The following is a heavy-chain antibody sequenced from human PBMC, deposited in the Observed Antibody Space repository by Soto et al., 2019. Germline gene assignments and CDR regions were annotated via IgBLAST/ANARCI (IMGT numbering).Heavy chain of an antibody. CDR3: ARRNSSSWYLDAFDI. CDR2: INHSGST. D-gene: IGHD6-13*01. V-gene: IGHV4-34*01. Sequence: SETLSLTCAVYGGSFSGYYWSWIRQPPGKGLEWIGEINHSGSTNYNPSLKSRVTISADTSKNQFSLKLSSVTAADTAVYYCARRNSSSWYLDAFDIWGQGTMVTVSS. J-gene: IGHJ3*02. CDR1: GGSFSGYY.